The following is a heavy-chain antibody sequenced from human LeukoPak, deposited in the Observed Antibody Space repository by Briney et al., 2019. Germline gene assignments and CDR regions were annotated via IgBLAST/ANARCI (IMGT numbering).Heavy chain of an antibody. D-gene: IGHD6-19*01. CDR1: GFTFSNYW. Sequence: PGGSLRLSCAASGFTFSNYWMHWVRQAPGKGLVWVSRIESDGSSTSYADSVKGRFTISRDNAKNTLYLQMNSLRAEDTAEYFCTRGGIAVTGTLRYDYLGQGTLVNVFS. CDR2: IESDGSST. V-gene: IGHV3-74*01. CDR3: TRGGIAVTGTLRYDY. J-gene: IGHJ4*02.